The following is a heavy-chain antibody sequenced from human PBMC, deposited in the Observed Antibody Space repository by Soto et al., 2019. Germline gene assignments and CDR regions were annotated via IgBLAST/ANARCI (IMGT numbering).Heavy chain of an antibody. CDR1: GFTFSSYG. CDR3: ARDGYSSGWYWVAHYYYGMDV. Sequence: QVQLVESGGGVVQPGRSLILSCAASGFTFSSYGMHWVRQAPGKGLEWVAGIWYDGSNKYYADSVKGRFTIYRDNSKNTMYLQMNSLRDEETAVYYCARDGYSSGWYWVAHYYYGMDVWGQGTTVTVSS. J-gene: IGHJ6*02. V-gene: IGHV3-33*01. D-gene: IGHD6-19*01. CDR2: IWYDGSNK.